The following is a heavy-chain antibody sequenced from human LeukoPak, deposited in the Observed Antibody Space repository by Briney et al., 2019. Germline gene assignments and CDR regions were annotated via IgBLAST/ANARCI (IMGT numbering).Heavy chain of an antibody. CDR1: SGSLSGYF. J-gene: IGHJ4*02. CDR2: IKGGGTT. D-gene: IGHD3-10*01. Sequence: PSETLSLTCAVYSGSLSGYFWSWIRQPPGKGLEWIGEIKGGGTTNYNPSLKSRVTISADTSKNQLSLRLTSATAADTAVYYCVRGFSGVVGDYWGQGTLVTVSS. V-gene: IGHV4-34*01. CDR3: VRGFSGVVGDY.